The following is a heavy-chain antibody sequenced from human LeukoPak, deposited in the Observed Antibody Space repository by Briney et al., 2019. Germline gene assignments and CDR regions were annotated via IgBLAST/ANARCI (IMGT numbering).Heavy chain of an antibody. CDR2: ISGSGGST. Sequence: PGGSLRLSCAASGFTFSSYAMSWVRQAPGKGLEWVSAISGSGGSTYYADSVKGRFTISRDNSKNTLYLQMNSLRAEDTAVYYCAKGYCSGTSCYRVPFDYWGQGTLVTVSS. V-gene: IGHV3-23*01. CDR1: GFTFSSYA. D-gene: IGHD2-2*02. J-gene: IGHJ4*02. CDR3: AKGYCSGTSCYRVPFDY.